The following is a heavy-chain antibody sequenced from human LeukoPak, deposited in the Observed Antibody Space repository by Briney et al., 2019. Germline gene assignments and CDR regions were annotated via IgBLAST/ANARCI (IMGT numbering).Heavy chain of an antibody. J-gene: IGHJ4*02. Sequence: GGSLRLSCAASGFTFSSYGMHWVRQAPGKGLEWVAVISYDGSNKYYADSVKGRFTISRDNSKNTLYLQTNSLRAEDTAVYYCAKEMTTVTTFSLDYWGQGTLVTVSS. V-gene: IGHV3-30*18. D-gene: IGHD4-17*01. CDR3: AKEMTTVTTFSLDY. CDR1: GFTFSSYG. CDR2: ISYDGSNK.